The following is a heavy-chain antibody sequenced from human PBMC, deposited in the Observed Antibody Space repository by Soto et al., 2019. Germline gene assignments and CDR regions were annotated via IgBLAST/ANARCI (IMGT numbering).Heavy chain of an antibody. J-gene: IGHJ6*02. Sequence: PGGSLRLSCAASGLTFSSYGMHWVRQAPGKGLEWVAVIWYDGSNKYYADSVKGRFTISRDNSKNTLYLQMNSLRAEDTAVYYCARREAMDYYYGMDVWGQGTTVTVSS. CDR2: IWYDGSNK. D-gene: IGHD5-18*01. V-gene: IGHV3-33*01. CDR1: GLTFSSYG. CDR3: ARREAMDYYYGMDV.